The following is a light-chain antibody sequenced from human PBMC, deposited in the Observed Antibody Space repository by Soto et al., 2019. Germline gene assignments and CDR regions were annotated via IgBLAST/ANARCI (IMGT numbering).Light chain of an antibody. CDR2: GAS. CDR1: QSISSSY. Sequence: EIVLTQSPGTLSLSPGERATLSCRASQSISSSYLAWYQQKPGQAPRVLSYGASSRATGIPDRFSGSGSGTDFTLTISRLEPEDFAVYYCQQYGTSRTFGQGTKVEI. CDR3: QQYGTSRT. J-gene: IGKJ1*01. V-gene: IGKV3-20*01.